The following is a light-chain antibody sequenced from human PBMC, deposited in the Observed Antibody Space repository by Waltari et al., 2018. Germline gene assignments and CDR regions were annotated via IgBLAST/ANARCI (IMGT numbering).Light chain of an antibody. V-gene: IGLV2-14*03. CDR1: NNDVGAYAY. Sequence: QSALTQPASVSGSPGQSITISCTGTNNDVGAYAYVTWYQHHPVKAPRLIIYDFTKRPSGVSDRFSASKSGNTASLSISGLQPEDEADYYCCSYTSNNTLMFGGGTKLTVL. CDR2: DFT. J-gene: IGLJ3*02. CDR3: CSYTSNNTLM.